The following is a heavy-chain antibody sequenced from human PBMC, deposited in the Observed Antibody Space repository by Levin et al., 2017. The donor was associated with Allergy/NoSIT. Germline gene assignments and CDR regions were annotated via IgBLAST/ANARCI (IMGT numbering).Heavy chain of an antibody. V-gene: IGHV4-39*07. Sequence: PSETLSLTCTVSGGSISSSSYYWGWIRQPPGKGLEWIGSIYYSGSTYYNPFLKSRVTISVDTSKNQFSLKLSSVTAADTAVYYCARGPPRFTMIVVVSDAFDIWGQGTMVTVSS. CDR1: GGSISSSSYY. CDR2: IYYSGST. D-gene: IGHD3-22*01. CDR3: ARGPPRFTMIVVVSDAFDI. J-gene: IGHJ3*02.